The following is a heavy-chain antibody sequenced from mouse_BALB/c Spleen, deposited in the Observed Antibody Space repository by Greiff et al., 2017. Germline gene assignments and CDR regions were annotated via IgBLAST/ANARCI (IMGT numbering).Heavy chain of an antibody. V-gene: IGHV2-9*02. CDR2: IWAGGST. CDR1: GFSLPSYG. D-gene: IGHD1-1*01. J-gene: IGHJ4*01. Sequence: QVQLKESGPGLVAPSQSLSITRTVSGFSLPSYGVHWVRQPPGKGLEWLGVIWAGGSTNYNSALMSRLSISKDNSKSQVFLKMNSLQTDDTAMYYCARDQRRTLTTYAMDYWGQGTSVTVSS. CDR3: ARDQRRTLTTYAMDY.